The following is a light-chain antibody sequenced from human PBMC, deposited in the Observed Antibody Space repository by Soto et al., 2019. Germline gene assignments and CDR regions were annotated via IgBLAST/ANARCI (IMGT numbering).Light chain of an antibody. CDR3: QQSGSSPRT. Sequence: EIVLTQSPGTLSLSPGERATLSYRASQNVGSSQLTWYQQKPGQAPRLVIYGASSRATDTPDRFSGSGSGNDFTLTISRLEPEDFAVYYCQQSGSSPRTFGQGTKVEIK. CDR2: GAS. J-gene: IGKJ1*01. V-gene: IGKV3-20*01. CDR1: QNVGSSQ.